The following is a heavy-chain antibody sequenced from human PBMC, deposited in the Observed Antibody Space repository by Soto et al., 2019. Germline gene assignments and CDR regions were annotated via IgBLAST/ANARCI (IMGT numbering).Heavy chain of an antibody. Sequence: EVQLVESGGGLVQPGGSLRLSCAASGFNFSVYWMHWVRQAPGKGLVWVSRINSDGSYASSADSVKGRLTISRDNAKNTLYLQLNSLRAEDTAVYYCAKLGSGYYTGLYFDYWGQGTLVTVSS. CDR1: GFNFSVYW. CDR2: INSDGSYA. CDR3: AKLGSGYYTGLYFDY. D-gene: IGHD3-3*01. V-gene: IGHV3-74*01. J-gene: IGHJ4*02.